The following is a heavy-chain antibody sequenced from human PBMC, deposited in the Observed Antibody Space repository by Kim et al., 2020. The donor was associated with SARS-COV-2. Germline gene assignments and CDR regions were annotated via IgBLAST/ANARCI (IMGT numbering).Heavy chain of an antibody. V-gene: IGHV4-39*01. J-gene: IGHJ5*02. D-gene: IGHD4-17*01. CDR2: IYYSGST. Sequence: SETLSLTCTVSGGSISSSSYYWGWIRQPPGKGLEWIGSIYYSGSTYYNPSLKSRVTISVDTSKNQFSLKLSSVTAADTAVYYCASVYGDYEGDWFDPWGQGTLVTVSS. CDR1: GGSISSSSYY. CDR3: ASVYGDYEGDWFDP.